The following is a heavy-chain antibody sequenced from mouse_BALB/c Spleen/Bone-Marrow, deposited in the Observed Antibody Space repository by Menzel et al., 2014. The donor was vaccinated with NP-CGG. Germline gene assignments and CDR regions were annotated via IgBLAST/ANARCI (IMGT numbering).Heavy chain of an antibody. CDR3: APYYYGSSLFAY. J-gene: IGHJ3*01. V-gene: IGHV14-3*02. CDR1: GFNIKDTY. Sequence: VQLHQSGAELVKPGASVKLSCTASGFNIKDTYMHWVKQRPEQGLEWIGRIDPANGNTKYDPKFQGKATITADTSSNTAYLQLSSLTSEDTAVYYCAPYYYGSSLFAYWGQGTLVTVSA. D-gene: IGHD1-1*01. CDR2: IDPANGNT.